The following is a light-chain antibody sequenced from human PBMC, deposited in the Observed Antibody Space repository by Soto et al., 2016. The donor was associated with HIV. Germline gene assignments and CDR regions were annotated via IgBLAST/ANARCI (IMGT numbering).Light chain of an antibody. CDR3: LQHYNYPRT. V-gene: IGKV1-6*01. Sequence: AIQMTQSPSSLSASVGDRVTITCRTSQDIRNDLGWYQHKPGKAPKLLIYAASSLQSGVPSSISGSGSGTDFTLTISSLQPEDFATYYCLQHYNYPRTFGQGTKVEIK. J-gene: IGKJ1*01. CDR1: QDIRND. CDR2: AAS.